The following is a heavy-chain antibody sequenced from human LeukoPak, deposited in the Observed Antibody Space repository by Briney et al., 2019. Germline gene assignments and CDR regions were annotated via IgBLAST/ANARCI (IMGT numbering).Heavy chain of an antibody. D-gene: IGHD2-15*01. Sequence: PSETLSLTCAVYGGSFSGYNWSWIRQPPGKGLEWIGEISHSGSTNYNPSLKSRVTISVDTSKNQFSLKLSSVTAADTAVYYCALSLPGYYYYYMDLWGTGTTVTVSS. CDR2: ISHSGST. V-gene: IGHV4-34*01. CDR3: ALSLPGYYYYYMDL. CDR1: GGSFSGYN. J-gene: IGHJ6*03.